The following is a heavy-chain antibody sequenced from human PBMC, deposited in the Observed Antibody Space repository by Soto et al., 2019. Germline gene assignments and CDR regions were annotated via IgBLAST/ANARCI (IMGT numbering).Heavy chain of an antibody. J-gene: IGHJ4*02. CDR2: INAGNGNT. CDR1: GYTFTSYA. D-gene: IGHD6-13*01. V-gene: IGHV1-3*01. CDR3: ARGGIAAALYYFDY. Sequence: QVQLVQSGAEVKKPGASVKVSCKASGYTFTSYAMHWVRQAPGQRLEWMGWINAGNGNTKYSQKFQGRVTITRDTSASTAYLELSSLRSEDTAVDYCARGGIAAALYYFDYWGQGTLVTVSS.